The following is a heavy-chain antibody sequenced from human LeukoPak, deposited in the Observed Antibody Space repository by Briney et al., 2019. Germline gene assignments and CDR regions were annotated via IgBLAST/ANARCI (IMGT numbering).Heavy chain of an antibody. CDR1: GVSISSGGYS. D-gene: IGHD2-15*01. CDR2: IYHSGST. J-gene: IGHJ5*02. Sequence: PSETLSLTCAVSGVSISSGGYSWRWLRQPPGKGLEWIAYIYHSGSTYYNPSLKSRVTISVDRSKNQFSLKLSSVTAADTAVYYCARGLVGYCSGGSCLKSRGAHNWFDPWGQGTLVTVSS. CDR3: ARGLVGYCSGGSCLKSRGAHNWFDP. V-gene: IGHV4-30-2*01.